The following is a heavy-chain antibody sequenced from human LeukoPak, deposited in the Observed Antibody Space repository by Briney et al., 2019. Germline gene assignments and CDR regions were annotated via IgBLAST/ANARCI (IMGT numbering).Heavy chain of an antibody. V-gene: IGHV4-39*01. CDR3: ASYYGSGSSHFDY. CDR2: IHYSGGT. CDR1: GGSISNSSYY. D-gene: IGHD3-10*01. Sequence: SETLSLTCTVSGGSISNSSYYWGWIRQPPGKGLEWIGSIHYSGGTCYNRSLKSRVAISVDTSKNQFSLKLISVTAADTAVYYCASYYGSGSSHFDYWGQGTLVTVSS. J-gene: IGHJ4*02.